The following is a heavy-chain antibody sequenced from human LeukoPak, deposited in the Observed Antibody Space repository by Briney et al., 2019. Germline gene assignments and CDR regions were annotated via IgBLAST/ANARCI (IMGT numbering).Heavy chain of an antibody. CDR1: GFTFSSYA. D-gene: IGHD3-3*01. V-gene: IGHV3-23*01. CDR2: ISGSGGST. Sequence: PGGSLRLSCAASGFTFSSYAMSWVRQAPGKGLEWVSAISGSGGSTYYADSVKGRFTISRDNSKNTLYLQMNSLRAEDTAVYYCAKVMGRFLELRYYYMDVWGKGTTVTVSS. J-gene: IGHJ6*03. CDR3: AKVMGRFLELRYYYMDV.